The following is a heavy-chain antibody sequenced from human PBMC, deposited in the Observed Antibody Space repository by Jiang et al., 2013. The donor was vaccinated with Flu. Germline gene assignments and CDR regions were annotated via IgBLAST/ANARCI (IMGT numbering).Heavy chain of an antibody. CDR1: GFTVSSNY. Sequence: VQLVESGGGLVQPGGSLRLSCAASGFTVSSNYMSWVRQAPGKGLEWVSVIYSGGSTYYADSVKGRFTISRHNSKNTLYLQMNSLRAEDTAVYYCARGLREYYDYFDCSNRRPYYFDYVGQGPWSTVS. CDR3: ARGLREYYDYFDCSNRRPYYFDY. J-gene: IGHJ4*02. V-gene: IGHV3-53*04. D-gene: IGHD3-9*01. CDR2: IYSGGST.